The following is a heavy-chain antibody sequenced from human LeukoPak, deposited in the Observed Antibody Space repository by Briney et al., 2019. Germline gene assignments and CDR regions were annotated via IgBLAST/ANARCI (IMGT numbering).Heavy chain of an antibody. CDR3: AKAVGYSNWSDP. Sequence: GRSLRLSCAASGFTFSSYGMHWVRQAPGKGLEWVAVISYDGSNKYYADSVKGRFTISRDNSKNTLYLQMNSLRAEDTAVYYCAKAVGYSNWSDPWGQGTLVTVSS. J-gene: IGHJ5*02. D-gene: IGHD2-21*01. CDR2: ISYDGSNK. V-gene: IGHV3-30*18. CDR1: GFTFSSYG.